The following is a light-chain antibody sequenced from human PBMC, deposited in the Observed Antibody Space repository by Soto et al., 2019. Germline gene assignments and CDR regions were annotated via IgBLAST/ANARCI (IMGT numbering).Light chain of an antibody. Sequence: EVVWHRPPPTRFLSPGDKAPLSGRASQSITSYLAWNRQKRGQAPRLLFFDISSRAAGTPARFSGSGSGTDFTLTISSLESEDFAVYYCQQRSNWPPTFGQGTKVEIK. CDR2: DIS. CDR3: QQRSNWPPT. V-gene: IGKV3-11*01. CDR1: QSITSY. J-gene: IGKJ1*01.